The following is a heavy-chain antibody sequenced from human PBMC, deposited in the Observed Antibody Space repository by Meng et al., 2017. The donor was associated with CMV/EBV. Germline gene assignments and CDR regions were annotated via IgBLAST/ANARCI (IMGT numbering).Heavy chain of an antibody. CDR3: ARGGYCSSTSCSDYYYYYGMDV. J-gene: IGHJ6*02. CDR1: GYTFTGYY. Sequence: ASVKVSCKASGYTFTGYYMHWVRQAPGQGLDWMGWINPNSGGTNYAQKFQGRVTMTRDTSISTAYMELSRLRSDDTAVYYCARGGYCSSTSCSDYYYYYGMDVWGQGTTVTVSS. D-gene: IGHD2-2*01. V-gene: IGHV1-2*02. CDR2: INPNSGGT.